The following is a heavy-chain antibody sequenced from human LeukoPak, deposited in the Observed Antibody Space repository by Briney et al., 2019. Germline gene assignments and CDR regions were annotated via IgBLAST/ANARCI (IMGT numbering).Heavy chain of an antibody. CDR1: GYTFTAYY. CDR2: INPNSGDT. D-gene: IGHD6-13*01. CDR3: ARGGGYSTSWYEAY. V-gene: IGHV1-2*02. J-gene: IGHJ4*02. Sequence: ASVKVSCKASGYTFTAYYMHWVRQAPGQGLEWMGWINPNSGDTNYAQKFQGRVTMTSDTSFTTAYMVLGGLRPDDTALYCCARGGGYSTSWYEAYWGQGTLVTVSS.